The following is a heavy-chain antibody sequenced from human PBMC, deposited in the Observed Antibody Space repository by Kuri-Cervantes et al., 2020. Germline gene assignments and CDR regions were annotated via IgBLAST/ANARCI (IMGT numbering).Heavy chain of an antibody. Sequence: GESLKISCAASGFTFSSYAMHWVRQAPGKGLEWVAVISYDGSNKYYADSVKGRFTISRDNSKNTLYLQMNSLRAEDTAVYCCARAQIGYCSGGSCYYLYYYYGMDVWGQGTTVTVSS. CDR2: ISYDGSNK. J-gene: IGHJ6*02. CDR1: GFTFSSYA. D-gene: IGHD2-15*01. V-gene: IGHV3-30-3*01. CDR3: ARAQIGYCSGGSCYYLYYYYGMDV.